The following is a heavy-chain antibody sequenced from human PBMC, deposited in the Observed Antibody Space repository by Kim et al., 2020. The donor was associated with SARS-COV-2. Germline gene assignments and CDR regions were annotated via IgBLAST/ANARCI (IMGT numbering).Heavy chain of an antibody. J-gene: IGHJ6*03. V-gene: IGHV4-39*01. D-gene: IGHD2-15*01. CDR3: ARLLRIYYSMDV. Sequence: YYNPSLKSRVTISVDTSKNQFSLKLSSGTAADTAIYYCARLLRIYYSMDVWGKGTTVTVSS.